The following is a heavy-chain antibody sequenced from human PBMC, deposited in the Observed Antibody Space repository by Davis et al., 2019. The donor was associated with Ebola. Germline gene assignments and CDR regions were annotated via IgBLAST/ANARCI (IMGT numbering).Heavy chain of an antibody. Sequence: GESLKISCHGFGYSFTNYWIGWVRRMPGKGLEWVGIIYPGDSDTRYSPSFQGQVTISADKSIKTAFLQWSSLKASDTAMYYCASLRRTITGMDDAFDIWGQGTMVTVSS. D-gene: IGHD2-8*02. CDR2: IYPGDSDT. V-gene: IGHV5-51*01. CDR3: ASLRRTITGMDDAFDI. J-gene: IGHJ3*02. CDR1: GYSFTNYW.